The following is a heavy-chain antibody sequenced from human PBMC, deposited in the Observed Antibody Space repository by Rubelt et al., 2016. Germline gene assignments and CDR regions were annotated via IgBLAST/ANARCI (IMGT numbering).Heavy chain of an antibody. CDR1: GFTFSSYE. CDR2: ISSSGSTI. J-gene: IGHJ3*02. D-gene: IGHD1-26*01. V-gene: IGHV3-48*03. CDR3: ARDVVGSAFDI. Sequence: GGGLVQPGGSLRLSCAASGFTFSSYEMNWVRQAPGKGLEWVSYISSSGSTIYYADSVKGRFTISRDNAKNSLYLQMNSLRAEDTAVYYCARDVVGSAFDIWGQGTMVTVSS.